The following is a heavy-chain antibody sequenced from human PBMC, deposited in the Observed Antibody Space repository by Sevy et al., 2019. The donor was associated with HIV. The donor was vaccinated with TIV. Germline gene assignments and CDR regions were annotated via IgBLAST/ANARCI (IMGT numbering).Heavy chain of an antibody. CDR3: ARQGGASSYDY. J-gene: IGHJ4*02. CDR1: GLTFSSYS. V-gene: IGHV3-64*01. CDR2: ISGNGGNT. D-gene: IGHD2-2*01. Sequence: GGSLRLSCAASGLTFSSYSIHWVRQAPGKGPEYISAISGNGGNTYYASSVKGRFTMSRDNSKNTLWLQMDSLRAEDMAVHYCARQGGASSYDYWGQGTLVTVSS.